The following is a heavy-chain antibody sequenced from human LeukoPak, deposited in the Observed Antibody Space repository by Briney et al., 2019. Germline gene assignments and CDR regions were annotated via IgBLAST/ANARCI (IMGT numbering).Heavy chain of an antibody. V-gene: IGHV1-18*01. CDR1: GYTFTSYG. CDR2: ISAYSGNT. CDR3: ARAQDYYDSSGYYYFFSAGGYWFDP. J-gene: IGHJ5*02. Sequence: GASVKVSCKASGYTFTSYGISWVRQAPGQGLEWMGWISAYSGNTNYAQKLQGRVTMTTDTSTSTAYMELRSLRAEDTAVYYCARAQDYYDSSGYYYFFSAGGYWFDPWGQGTLVTVSS. D-gene: IGHD3-22*01.